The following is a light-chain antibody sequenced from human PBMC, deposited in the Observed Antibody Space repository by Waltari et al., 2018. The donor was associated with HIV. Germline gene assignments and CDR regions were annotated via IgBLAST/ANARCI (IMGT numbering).Light chain of an antibody. Sequence: QSVLTQPPSVSAAPGQTVTISCSGSSSNIGSNYVSWYQQLPRTARQLLIDENNNRPSGIPVRSSGSKSGTSATRGITGLQTGDEADYYCGTWDSSLSAWVFGGGTKLTVL. CDR2: ENN. CDR3: GTWDSSLSAWV. CDR1: SSNIGSNY. J-gene: IGLJ3*02. V-gene: IGLV1-51*02.